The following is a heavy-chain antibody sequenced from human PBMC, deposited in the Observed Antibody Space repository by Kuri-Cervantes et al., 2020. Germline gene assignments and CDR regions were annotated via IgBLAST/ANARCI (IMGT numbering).Heavy chain of an antibody. CDR3: ARVSGGYNAEFDY. V-gene: IGHV1-24*01. Sequence: ASVTVSCKVSGYTLTELSMHWVRQAPGKGLEWMGGFDPEDGETIYAQKFQGRVTMTEDTSTDTAYMELSRLRSDDTAVYYCARVSGGYNAEFDYWGQGTLVAVSS. D-gene: IGHD5-24*01. CDR2: FDPEDGET. J-gene: IGHJ4*02. CDR1: GYTLTELS.